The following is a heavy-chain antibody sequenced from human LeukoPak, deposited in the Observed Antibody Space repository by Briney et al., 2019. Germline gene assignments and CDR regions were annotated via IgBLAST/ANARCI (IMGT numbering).Heavy chain of an antibody. J-gene: IGHJ6*04. Sequence: EGSLRLSCAASGFTFSSYSMNWVRQAPGKGLEWVAVISYDGSNQYYADSVKGRFTISRDNSKNTLHLQMNSLRAEDTAVYYCAKDSQYSSTWGSYVWGKGTTVTVSS. CDR1: GFTFSSYS. CDR2: ISYDGSNQ. V-gene: IGHV3-30*18. D-gene: IGHD6-13*01. CDR3: AKDSQYSSTWGSYV.